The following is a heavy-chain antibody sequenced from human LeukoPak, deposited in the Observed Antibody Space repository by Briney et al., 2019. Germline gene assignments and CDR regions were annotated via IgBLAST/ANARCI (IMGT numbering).Heavy chain of an antibody. CDR3: TNWDSIGLVLVQ. V-gene: IGHV4-34*01. J-gene: IGHJ4*02. CDR2: INHSGST. CDR1: GGSFRGYY. D-gene: IGHD3-22*01. Sequence: PSETLSLTCAVHGGSFRGYYWRWIRQPPGEGLEWIVEINHSGSTNYNPSLKSRVTISVDTSKNQFSLNVSSVTAAHTDVYFCTNWDSIGLVLVQGGQGTLVTVSS.